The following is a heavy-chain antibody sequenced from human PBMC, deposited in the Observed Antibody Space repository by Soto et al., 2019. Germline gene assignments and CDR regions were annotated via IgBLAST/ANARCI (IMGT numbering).Heavy chain of an antibody. Sequence: EMQLVGSGGGLVQPGGSLRRSCVASGFNFRTHWMTWVRQAPGQGLEWVANIKEDGSEEYYVDSVRGRFAISRDNAKDSLCLQMNSLRVEDTAVYYCARDGRYCTSIACRGDAYDIWGQGTMVTVSS. J-gene: IGHJ3*02. CDR1: GFNFRTHW. CDR2: IKEDGSEE. D-gene: IGHD2-2*01. V-gene: IGHV3-7*04. CDR3: ARDGRYCTSIACRGDAYDI.